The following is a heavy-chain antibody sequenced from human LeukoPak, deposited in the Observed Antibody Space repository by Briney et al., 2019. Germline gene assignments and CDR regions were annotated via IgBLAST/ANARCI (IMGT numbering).Heavy chain of an antibody. D-gene: IGHD3-10*01. CDR3: AAVVIGGDYYGSGKRRFDP. J-gene: IGHJ5*02. CDR2: IIPILGIA. CDR1: GGTFSSYT. V-gene: IGHV1-69*02. Sequence: SVKVSCKASGGTFSSYTISWVRQAPGQGLEWMGRIIPILGIANYAQKFQGRVTITADKSTSTAYMELSSLRSEDTAVYYCAAVVIGGDYYGSGKRRFDPWGQGTLVTVSS.